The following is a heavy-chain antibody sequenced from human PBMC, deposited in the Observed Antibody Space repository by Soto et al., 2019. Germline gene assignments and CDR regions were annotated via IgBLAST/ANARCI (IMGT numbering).Heavy chain of an antibody. CDR2: IYYSGST. D-gene: IGHD3-3*01. CDR3: ARQRAAAPAYYDFWRSHPHAFDI. Sequence: QLQLQESGPGLVKPSETLSLTCTVSGGSISSSSYYWGWIRQPPGKGLEWIGSIYYSGSTYYNPSLKSPVTISVDTSKNQFSLKLSSVTAADTAVYYCARQRAAAPAYYDFWRSHPHAFDIWGQGTMVTVSS. V-gene: IGHV4-39*01. CDR1: GGSISSSSYY. J-gene: IGHJ3*02.